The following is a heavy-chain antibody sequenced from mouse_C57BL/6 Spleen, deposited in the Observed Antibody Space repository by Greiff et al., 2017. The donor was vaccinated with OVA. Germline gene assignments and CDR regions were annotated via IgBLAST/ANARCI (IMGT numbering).Heavy chain of an antibody. CDR1: GFTFSSYA. J-gene: IGHJ2*01. V-gene: IGHV5-4*01. Sequence: EVMLVESGGGLVKPGGSLKLSCAASGFTFSSYAMSWVRQTPEKRLEWVATISDGGSYTYYPDNVKGRFTISRDNAKNNLYLQMSHLKSEDTAMYYCARDTLLYWGQGTTLTVSS. CDR3: ARDTLLY. CDR2: ISDGGSYT.